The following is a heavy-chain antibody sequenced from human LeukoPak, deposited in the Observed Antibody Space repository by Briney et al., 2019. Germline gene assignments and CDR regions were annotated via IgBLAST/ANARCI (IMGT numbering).Heavy chain of an antibody. D-gene: IGHD6-25*01. V-gene: IGHV3-48*03. CDR3: AREPAAAGKNWFDP. CDR1: GFTFSNYP. J-gene: IGHJ5*02. Sequence: GGSLRLSCAASGFTFSNYPMNWVRQAPGKGLEWVSYIGSGGSPIYYADSVRGRFSISRDNAKNSLYLQMSSLRAEDTAVYYCAREPAAAGKNWFDPWGQGTLVTVSS. CDR2: IGSGGSPI.